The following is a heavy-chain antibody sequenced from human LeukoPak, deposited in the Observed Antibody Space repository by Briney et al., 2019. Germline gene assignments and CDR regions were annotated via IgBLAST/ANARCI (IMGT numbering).Heavy chain of an antibody. CDR3: ARDRASRGYSGYDYLLKPNGWFDP. J-gene: IGHJ5*02. V-gene: IGHV1-46*01. D-gene: IGHD5-12*01. CDR2: INPSGGST. Sequence: ASVKVSCKASGYTFTSYYMHWVRQAPGQGLEWMGIINPSGGSTSYAQKFQGRVTMTRDMSTSTVYMELSSLRSEDTAVYYCARDRASRGYSGYDYLLKPNGWFDPWGQGTLVTVSS. CDR1: GYTFTSYY.